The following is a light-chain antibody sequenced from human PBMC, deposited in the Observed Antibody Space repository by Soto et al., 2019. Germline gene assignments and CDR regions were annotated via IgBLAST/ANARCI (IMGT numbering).Light chain of an antibody. J-gene: IGLJ2*01. V-gene: IGLV2-23*01. CDR3: CSYAGSSIYVV. CDR1: SSDVGSYNL. Sequence: QPVLTQPASVSGSPGQSITISCTGTSSDVGSYNLVSWYQQHPGKAPKLMIYEGSKRPSGVSNRFSGSKSGNTASLTISGLQAEDEADYYCCSYAGSSIYVVFGGGTQLTVL. CDR2: EGS.